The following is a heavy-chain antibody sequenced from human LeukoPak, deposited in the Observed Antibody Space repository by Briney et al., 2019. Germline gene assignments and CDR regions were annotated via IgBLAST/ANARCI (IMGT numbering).Heavy chain of an antibody. CDR3: ARDGYGSGSYDAFDI. Sequence: GGSLRLSCAASGFTFSDYYMSWIRQAPGKGLEWVSVIYTGGSTYYADSVKGRFTVSRDNSKNTLYPQMNSLRAEDTAVYYCARDGYGSGSYDAFDIWGQGTMVTVSS. J-gene: IGHJ3*02. CDR2: IYTGGST. D-gene: IGHD3-10*01. CDR1: GFTFSDYY. V-gene: IGHV3-53*01.